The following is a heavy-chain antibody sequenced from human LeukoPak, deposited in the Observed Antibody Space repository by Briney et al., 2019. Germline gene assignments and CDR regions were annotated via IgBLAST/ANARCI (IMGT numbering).Heavy chain of an antibody. CDR1: GFTFSSYA. J-gene: IGHJ3*02. V-gene: IGHV3-64*01. CDR3: ARARSGWYPGYAFDI. D-gene: IGHD6-19*01. CDR2: ISSNGGST. Sequence: GGSLRLSCAASGFTFSSYAMHWVRQAPGRGLGYVSAISSNGGSTYYANSVKGRFTISRHNSKNTLYLQMGSLRAEDMAVYYCARARSGWYPGYAFDIWGQGTMVTVSS.